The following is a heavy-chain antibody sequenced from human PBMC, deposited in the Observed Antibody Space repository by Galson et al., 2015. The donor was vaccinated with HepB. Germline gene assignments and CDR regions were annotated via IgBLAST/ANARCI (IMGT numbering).Heavy chain of an antibody. J-gene: IGHJ4*02. D-gene: IGHD2-2*01. CDR1: GGSISTYY. V-gene: IGHV4-59*01. CDR3: ARLRPAYCSSASCHLIFDY. Sequence: ATLSLTCTVSGGSISTYYWSWLRQPPGQGLEWIGYIYYSGRTNYNHSLKSRVTISVDTSKNQFSLKLSSVTAADRAVYYCARLRPAYCSSASCHLIFDYWGQGALVTVSS. CDR2: IYYSGRT.